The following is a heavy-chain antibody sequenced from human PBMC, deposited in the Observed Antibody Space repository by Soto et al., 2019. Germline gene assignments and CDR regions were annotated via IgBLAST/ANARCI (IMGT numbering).Heavy chain of an antibody. CDR3: ARGGEVLLSPYNWFDP. V-gene: IGHV4-34*01. J-gene: IGHJ5*02. D-gene: IGHD3-10*01. CDR2: INHSGST. CDR1: GGSFSGYY. Sequence: QVQLQQWGAGLLKPSETLSLTCAVYGGSFSGYYWSWIRQPPGKGLEWIGEINHSGSTNYNPSIMSRFTISVDASKNQFSLKLNSVTAADTGVYYCARGGEVLLSPYNWFDPWGQGTPFTVSS.